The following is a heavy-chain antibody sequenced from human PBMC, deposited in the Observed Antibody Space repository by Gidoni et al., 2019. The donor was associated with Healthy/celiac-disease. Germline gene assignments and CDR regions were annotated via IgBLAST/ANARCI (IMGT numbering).Heavy chain of an antibody. CDR1: GGSLRGYY. Sequence: QVQLQQWGAGLLKPSETLSLTGAVYGGSLRGYYCTWIRQPPGKGLEWIGEINHIGSTNYNPSLKSRVTISVDTSKNQFSRKLSSVTAADTAVYYCARGKAYYDFWTPRWSNGIDVWGKGTTVTVSS. V-gene: IGHV4-34*01. D-gene: IGHD3-3*01. CDR3: ARGKAYYDFWTPRWSNGIDV. J-gene: IGHJ6*04. CDR2: INHIGST.